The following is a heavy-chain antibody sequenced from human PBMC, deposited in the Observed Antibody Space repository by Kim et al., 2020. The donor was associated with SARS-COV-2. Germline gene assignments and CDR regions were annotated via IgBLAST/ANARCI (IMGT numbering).Heavy chain of an antibody. CDR3: ARHLSTGTTLYNFDE. D-gene: IGHD1-1*01. J-gene: IGHJ1*01. V-gene: IGHV4-59*08. Sequence: SETLSLTCSVSGGSITNNYWSWIRQLPGKGLEWIAFLFYSGSAHYNPSLKGRVTISIAKTKKQVSLRLESVTAADTAVYYCARHLSTGTTLYNFDEWGPGSVVTVYS. CDR1: GGSITNNY. CDR2: LFYSGSA.